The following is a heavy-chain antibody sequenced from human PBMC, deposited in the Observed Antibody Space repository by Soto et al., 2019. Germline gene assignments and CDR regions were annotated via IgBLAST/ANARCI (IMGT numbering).Heavy chain of an antibody. CDR1: GGSISSGGSY. J-gene: IGHJ4*02. Sequence: QVQLQESGPGLVKPSQTLSLTCTVSGGSISSGGSYWSWIRQQPGKSLEWIGCIYYSGSTYYNPSLESRLTISVDTSENQFSLKLTSVTVADTAAYYCSRSDILWGQGILVTVSS. CDR3: SRSDIL. CDR2: IYYSGST. D-gene: IGHD3-9*01. V-gene: IGHV4-31*03.